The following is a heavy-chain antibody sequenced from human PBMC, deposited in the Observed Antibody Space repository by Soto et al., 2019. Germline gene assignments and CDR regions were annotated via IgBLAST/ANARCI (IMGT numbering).Heavy chain of an antibody. D-gene: IGHD3-3*01. CDR3: ARIHYDSRYYYDYYMDV. CDR2: IFSNDEK. Sequence: VSGPTLVNPTETLTLTCTVSGFSLSNARMGVSWIRQPPGKALEWLAHIFSNDEKSYSTSLKSRLTISKDTSKSQVVLTMTNMDPVDTATYYCARIHYDSRYYYDYYMDVWGKGTTVTVSS. J-gene: IGHJ6*03. CDR1: GFSLSNARMG. V-gene: IGHV2-26*01.